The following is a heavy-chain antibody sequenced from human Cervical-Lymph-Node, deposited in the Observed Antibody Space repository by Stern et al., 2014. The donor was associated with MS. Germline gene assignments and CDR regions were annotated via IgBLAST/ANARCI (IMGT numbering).Heavy chain of an antibody. J-gene: IGHJ4*02. Sequence: VQLVQSGGGLVKPGGSLRLSCAASGFTFTNAWMSWVRQAPGKGLEWVGRIKSENDGGTIDYAAPVIGRFTISRDDSKKTLVLQMNSLKSEDTAVYYCTTNILGGKGTLGTVS. D-gene: IGHD5-12*01. CDR3: TTNIL. V-gene: IGHV3-15*01. CDR2: IKSENDGGTI. CDR1: GFTFTNAW.